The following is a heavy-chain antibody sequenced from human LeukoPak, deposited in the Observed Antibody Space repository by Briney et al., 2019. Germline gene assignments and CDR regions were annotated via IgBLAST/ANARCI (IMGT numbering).Heavy chain of an antibody. CDR1: GFTFDDYA. V-gene: IGHV3-9*01. J-gene: IGHJ4*02. Sequence: PGRSLRLSCAASGFTFDDYAMHWVRQAPGKGLEWVSGISWNSGSIGYAGSVKGRFTISRDNAKNSLYLQMNSLRAEDTALYYCAKDMRTEYYDILTGYLDYWGQGTLVTVSS. CDR3: AKDMRTEYYDILTGYLDY. D-gene: IGHD3-9*01. CDR2: ISWNSGSI.